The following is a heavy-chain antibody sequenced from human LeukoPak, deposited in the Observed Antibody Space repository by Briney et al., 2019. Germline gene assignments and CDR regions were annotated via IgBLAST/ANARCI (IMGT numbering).Heavy chain of an antibody. CDR2: IYYSGST. CDR3: ARHQWLVSWQLDY. J-gene: IGHJ4*02. CDR1: GGSISSSSYY. D-gene: IGHD6-19*01. V-gene: IGHV4-39*01. Sequence: SETLSLTCTVSGGSISSSSYYWGWIRQPPGKGLEWIGSIYYSGSTYYNPSLKSRVTISVDTSKNQFSLKLSSVTAADTAVYYCARHQWLVSWQLDYWGQGTLVTVSS.